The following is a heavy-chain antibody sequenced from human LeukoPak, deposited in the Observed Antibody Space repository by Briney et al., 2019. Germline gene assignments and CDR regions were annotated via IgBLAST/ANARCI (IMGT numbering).Heavy chain of an antibody. D-gene: IGHD1-26*01. V-gene: IGHV1-18*01. CDR1: GYTFTSYG. CDR3: ARGTNPGGSYFSSDY. Sequence: ASVKVSCKASGYTFTSYGISWVRQPPGQGLEWMGWISAYNGNTNYAQKLQGRVTMTTDTSTSTAYMELRSLRSDDTAVYYCARGTNPGGSYFSSDYWGQGTLVTVSS. J-gene: IGHJ4*02. CDR2: ISAYNGNT.